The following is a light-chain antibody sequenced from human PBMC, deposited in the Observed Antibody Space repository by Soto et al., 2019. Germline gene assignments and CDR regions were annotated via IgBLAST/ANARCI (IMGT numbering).Light chain of an antibody. CDR3: VLSYSGARV. CDR2: DTN. Sequence: QAVVTQEPSLTVSPGGTVTLTCGSSTGAVTSGHFPYWFQQKPGQAPRTLIYDTNNKQSWTPARFSGSLLGGKAALTLSGAQPEDEAGYYCVLSYSGARVFGGGTQLTLL. V-gene: IGLV7-46*01. CDR1: TGAVTSGHF. J-gene: IGLJ3*02.